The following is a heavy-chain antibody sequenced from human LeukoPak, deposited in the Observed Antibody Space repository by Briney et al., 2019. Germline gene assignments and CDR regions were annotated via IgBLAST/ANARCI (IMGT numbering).Heavy chain of an antibody. V-gene: IGHV5-51*01. Sequence: GESLKISCKGSGYNFANYWIGWVRQMPGKGLEWMGVIYPGDSDTRYRPSFQGQVTISADKSISTAYLQWSSLKASDTAMYYCARLRGLRFLEWSFDYWGQGTLVTVSS. J-gene: IGHJ4*02. CDR1: GYNFANYW. CDR2: IYPGDSDT. D-gene: IGHD3-3*01. CDR3: ARLRGLRFLEWSFDY.